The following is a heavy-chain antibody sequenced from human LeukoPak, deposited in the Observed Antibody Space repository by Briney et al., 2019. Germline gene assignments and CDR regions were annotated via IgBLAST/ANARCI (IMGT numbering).Heavy chain of an antibody. V-gene: IGHV1-46*01. Sequence: EASVKVSCKASGYTFTSYYMHWVRQAPGQGLEWMGVINPSGGSTSYAQKFQGRVTMTRDTSTSTVYMELSSLRSEDTAVYYCARDGKDYYDSSGDWFDPWGQGTLVTVSS. J-gene: IGHJ5*02. D-gene: IGHD3-22*01. CDR2: INPSGGST. CDR1: GYTFTSYY. CDR3: ARDGKDYYDSSGDWFDP.